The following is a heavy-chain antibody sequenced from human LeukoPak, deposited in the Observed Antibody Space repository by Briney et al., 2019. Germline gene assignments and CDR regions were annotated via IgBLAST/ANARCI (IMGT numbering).Heavy chain of an antibody. CDR1: GGSISSYY. V-gene: IGHV4-59*01. Sequence: SETLSLTCTVSGGSISSYYWSWLRQPPGKGLEWIGYIYYSGSTNYNPSLKSRVTISVDTSKNQFSLKLSSVTAADTAVYYCARGGEDFQHWGQGTLVTVSS. D-gene: IGHD3-16*01. CDR2: IYYSGST. CDR3: ARGGEDFQH. J-gene: IGHJ1*01.